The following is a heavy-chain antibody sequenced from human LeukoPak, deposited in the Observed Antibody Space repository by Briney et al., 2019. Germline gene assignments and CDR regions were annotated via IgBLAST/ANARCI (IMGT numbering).Heavy chain of an antibody. D-gene: IGHD6-19*01. Sequence: GGSLRLSCAASGFTFSSYAMHWVRKAPGKGLEWVAVISYDGSNKYYADSVKGRFTISRDNSKNTLYLQMNSLRAEDTAVYYCARDRIAVAGIFDYWGQGTLVTVSS. J-gene: IGHJ4*02. CDR1: GFTFSSYA. V-gene: IGHV3-30-3*01. CDR3: ARDRIAVAGIFDY. CDR2: ISYDGSNK.